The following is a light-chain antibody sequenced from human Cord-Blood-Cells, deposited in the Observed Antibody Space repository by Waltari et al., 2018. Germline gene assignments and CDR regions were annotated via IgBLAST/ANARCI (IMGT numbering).Light chain of an antibody. CDR3: SSYTSSSLVV. CDR1: SCDVGGYNY. Sequence: QSALTQPASVSGSPGQSITISCTGTSCDVGGYNYVSWYQQHPGKAPKLMIYDVSKRPSGVSNRFSGSKSGNTASLTISGLQAEDEADYYCSSYTSSSLVVFGGGTKLTVL. J-gene: IGLJ2*01. CDR2: DVS. V-gene: IGLV2-14*01.